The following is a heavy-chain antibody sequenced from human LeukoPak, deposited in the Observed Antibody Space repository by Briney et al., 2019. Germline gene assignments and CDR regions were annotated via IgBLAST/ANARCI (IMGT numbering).Heavy chain of an antibody. V-gene: IGHV3-53*01. Sequence: GGSLKLSCAASGFTVSRNYMSWVRQAPGRGLECVSVIYGGGPTYYADSVKGRFTISRDTSKNTLYLQMNSLRAEDTAVYFCARDLGIAGTTHAFDIWGQGTMVTVSS. CDR1: GFTVSRNY. CDR2: IYGGGPT. J-gene: IGHJ3*02. CDR3: ARDLGIAGTTHAFDI. D-gene: IGHD1-14*01.